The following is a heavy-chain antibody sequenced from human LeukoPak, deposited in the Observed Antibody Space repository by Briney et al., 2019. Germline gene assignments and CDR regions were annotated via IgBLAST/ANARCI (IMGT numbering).Heavy chain of an antibody. J-gene: IGHJ4*02. Sequence: SETLSLTCAVSGGSISSSNWWSWVRQPPGKGLEWIGEIYHSGSTNYNPSLKSRVTISVDKSKNQFSLKLSSVTAADTAVYYCASIVATITSGRIFDYWGQGTLVTVSS. CDR1: GGSISSSNW. CDR2: IYHSGST. D-gene: IGHD5-12*01. V-gene: IGHV4-4*02. CDR3: ASIVATITSGRIFDY.